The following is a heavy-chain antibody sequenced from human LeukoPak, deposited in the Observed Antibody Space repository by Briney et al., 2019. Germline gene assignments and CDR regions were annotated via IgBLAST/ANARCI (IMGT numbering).Heavy chain of an antibody. V-gene: IGHV1-46*01. D-gene: IGHD3-16*02. CDR1: GYTFPDYN. Sequence: GASVKVSCKTSGYTFPDYNLHWVRQAPGQRLEWMGRSKPSGGDTSYAQTFQGRVFMTRDTSISTAYMELSRLRSDDTAVYYCARDSGYYDYVWGSYRYHYWGQGTLVTVSS. CDR3: ARDSGYYDYVWGSYRYHY. CDR2: SKPSGGDT. J-gene: IGHJ4*02.